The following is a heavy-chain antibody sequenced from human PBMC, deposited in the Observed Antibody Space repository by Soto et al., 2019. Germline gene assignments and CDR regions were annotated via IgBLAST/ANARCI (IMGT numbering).Heavy chain of an antibody. Sequence: SETLSLTCTVSGGSISGHYWTWIRQPPGKGLEWIGYIFYSGSTNYNPSLKGRVTISVDTSKNQFSLKLSSVTAADTAVYYCARVGSSGWSPDYWGPGTLVTASS. CDR1: GGSISGHY. CDR2: IFYSGST. CDR3: ARVGSSGWSPDY. D-gene: IGHD6-19*01. V-gene: IGHV4-59*11. J-gene: IGHJ4*02.